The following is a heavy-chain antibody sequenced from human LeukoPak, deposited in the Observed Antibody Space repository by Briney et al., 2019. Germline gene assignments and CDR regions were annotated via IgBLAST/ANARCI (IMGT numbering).Heavy chain of an antibody. Sequence: GESLKISCKGSGYSFTSYWIGWVRQMPGKGLEWMGIIYPGDSDTRYSPSFQGQVTISADKSISTAYLQWSSLKASDTAMYYCARFEGEAAAGYYFDYWGQGTLVTVSS. D-gene: IGHD6-13*01. CDR2: IYPGDSDT. CDR3: ARFEGEAAAGYYFDY. CDR1: GYSFTSYW. V-gene: IGHV5-51*01. J-gene: IGHJ4*02.